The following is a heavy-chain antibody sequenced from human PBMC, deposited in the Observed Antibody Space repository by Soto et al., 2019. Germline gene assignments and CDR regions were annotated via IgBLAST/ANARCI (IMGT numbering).Heavy chain of an antibody. CDR2: ISAYNANP. J-gene: IGHJ6*02. CDR3: AREDLPDHGSGSWYYGIVV. CDR1: GYTFTSYG. Sequence: QVQLVQSGAEVKKPGASVKVSCKASGYTFTSYGISWVRQAPGQGLECMGWISAYNANPNYAQKLQGRVTMTTDTATRTSYMELRSLRSDDTAVYYCAREDLPDHGSGSWYYGIVVWGQGTTVTVSS. D-gene: IGHD3-10*01. V-gene: IGHV1-18*01.